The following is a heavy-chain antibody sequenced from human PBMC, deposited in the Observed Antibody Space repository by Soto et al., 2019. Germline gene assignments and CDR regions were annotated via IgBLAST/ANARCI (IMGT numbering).Heavy chain of an antibody. CDR2: ISAYNGNT. Sequence: QVQLVQSGAEVKKPGASVKVSCKASGYTFTSYGISWVRQAPGQGLEWMGWISAYNGNTNYAQKLQGRVTMTTDTSTGTAYMELRSLRSDDTAVYYCARRVYDFWSGYYEGGWFDPWGQGTLVTVSS. CDR3: ARRVYDFWSGYYEGGWFDP. J-gene: IGHJ5*02. CDR1: GYTFTSYG. D-gene: IGHD3-3*01. V-gene: IGHV1-18*01.